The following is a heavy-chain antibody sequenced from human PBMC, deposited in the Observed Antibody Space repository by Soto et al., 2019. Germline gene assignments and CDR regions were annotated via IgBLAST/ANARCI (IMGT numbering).Heavy chain of an antibody. V-gene: IGHV1-46*01. D-gene: IGHD2-15*01. CDR1: GYTFTSYY. J-gene: IGHJ6*02. CDR2: INPSGGST. CDR3: ARDHRVVVAATPRLVYYYYGMDV. Sequence: ASVKVSCKXSGYTFTSYYMHWVRQAPGQGLEWMGIINPSGGSTSYAQKFQGRVTMTRDTSTSTVYMELSSLRSEDTAVYYCARDHRVVVAATPRLVYYYYGMDVWGQGTTVTVS.